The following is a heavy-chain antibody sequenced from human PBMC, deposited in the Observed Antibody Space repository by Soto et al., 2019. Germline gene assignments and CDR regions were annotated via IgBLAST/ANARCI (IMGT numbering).Heavy chain of an antibody. CDR3: ASTIVLVPAAISYYYYYGMDV. CDR2: IYYSGST. Sequence: SETLSLTCTVSGGSISSGDYYWSWIRQPPGKGLEWIGYIYYSGSTYYNPSLKSRVTISVDTSKNQFSLKLSSVTAADTAVYYCASTIVLVPAAISYYYYYGMDVWGQGTTVTSP. V-gene: IGHV4-30-4*01. CDR1: GGSISSGDYY. J-gene: IGHJ6*02. D-gene: IGHD2-2*02.